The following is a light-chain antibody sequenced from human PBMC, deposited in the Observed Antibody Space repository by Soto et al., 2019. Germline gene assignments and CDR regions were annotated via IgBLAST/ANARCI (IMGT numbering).Light chain of an antibody. CDR1: QGISSY. CDR2: AAS. Sequence: AIRMTQSPSSFSASTGDRVTITCRASQGISSYLAWYQQKPGKAPKLLIYAASTLQSGVPSRFRGSGSGTDFTVTIICLQSEDFATYYCQQYYSYPFTFGPGTKVDIK. V-gene: IGKV1-8*01. J-gene: IGKJ3*01. CDR3: QQYYSYPFT.